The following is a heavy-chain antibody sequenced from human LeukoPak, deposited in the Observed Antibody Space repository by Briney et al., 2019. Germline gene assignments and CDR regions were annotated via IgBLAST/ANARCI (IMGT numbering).Heavy chain of an antibody. CDR1: GDSINGYY. D-gene: IGHD4-17*01. CDR3: ASPYGDYDGNDAFDI. CDR2: IYYSGST. V-gene: IGHV4-59*01. J-gene: IGHJ3*02. Sequence: SETLSLTCTVSGDSINGYYWSWIRQPPGKGLEWIGYIYYSGSTNYNPSLKSRVTISVDTSKNQFSLKLSSVTAADTAVYYCASPYGDYDGNDAFDIWGQGTMVTVSS.